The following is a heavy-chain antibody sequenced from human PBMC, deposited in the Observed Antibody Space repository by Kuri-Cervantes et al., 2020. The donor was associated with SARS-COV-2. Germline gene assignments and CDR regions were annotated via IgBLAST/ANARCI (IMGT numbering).Heavy chain of an antibody. V-gene: IGHV4-30-4*01. CDR3: ARGRDKRYSSGSYYYYGMDV. CDR1: GGSISSADYY. J-gene: IGHJ6*02. CDR2: IYYSGST. Sequence: LRLSCTVSGGSISSADYYWSWIRQPPGKGLEWIGYIYYSGSTYYNPSLKSRTTISVDTSKNQYSLKLSSVTAADTAVYYCARGRDKRYSSGSYYYYGMDVWGQGTTVTVSS. D-gene: IGHD6-19*01.